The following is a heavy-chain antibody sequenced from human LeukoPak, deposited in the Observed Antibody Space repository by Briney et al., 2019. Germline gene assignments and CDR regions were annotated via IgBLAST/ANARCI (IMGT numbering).Heavy chain of an antibody. CDR2: INHSGST. D-gene: IGHD3-3*01. V-gene: IGHV4-34*01. CDR3: ARLPTIFGVVIGPHAPDYYYGMDV. J-gene: IGHJ6*02. Sequence: SETLSLTCAVYGGSFSGYYWSWIRQPPGKGLEWIGEINHSGSTNYNPSLKSRVTISVDTSKNQFSLKLSSVTAADTAVYYCARLPTIFGVVIGPHAPDYYYGMDVWGQGTTVTVSS. CDR1: GGSFSGYY.